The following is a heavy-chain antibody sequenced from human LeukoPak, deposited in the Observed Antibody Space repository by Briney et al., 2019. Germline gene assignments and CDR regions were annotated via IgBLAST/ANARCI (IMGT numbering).Heavy chain of an antibody. CDR2: INGDGGST. J-gene: IGHJ4*02. Sequence: PGGSLRLSCAVSGFTFSSYAMHWVRQAPGKGLEWVSLINGDGGSTYYADSVKGRFTISRDNSKNSLYLQMNGLRTEDTALYYCIRNYYDRSGYYYFDYWGQGTLVTVSS. CDR3: IRNYYDRSGYYYFDY. CDR1: GFTFSSYA. V-gene: IGHV3-43*02. D-gene: IGHD3-22*01.